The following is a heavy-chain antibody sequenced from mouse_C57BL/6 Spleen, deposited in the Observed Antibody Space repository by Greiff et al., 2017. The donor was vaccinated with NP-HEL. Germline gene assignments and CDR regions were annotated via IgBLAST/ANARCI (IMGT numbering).Heavy chain of an antibody. D-gene: IGHD1-1*01. J-gene: IGHJ2*01. Sequence: VQLQQPGAELVKPGASVKVSCKASGYTFTSYWMHWVKQRPGQGLEWIGRIHPSDSDTNYNQKFKGKATLTVDKSSSTAYMQLSSLTSEDSAVYYCATESYYYGSYFDYWGQGTTLTVSS. CDR3: ATESYYYGSYFDY. CDR2: IHPSDSDT. CDR1: GYTFTSYW. V-gene: IGHV1-74*01.